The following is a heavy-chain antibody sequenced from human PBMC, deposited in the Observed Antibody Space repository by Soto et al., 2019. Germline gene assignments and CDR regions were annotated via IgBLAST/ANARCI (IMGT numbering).Heavy chain of an antibody. V-gene: IGHV1-69*12. Sequence: QVQLVQSGAEVKKPGSSVKVSCKASGGTFSSYAISWVRQAPGQGLEWMGGIIPIFGTANYAQEFQGRVTITADESTSTAYMELSSLRSEDTAVYYCARVGMTTVRYPYFDYWGQGTLVTVSS. CDR3: ARVGMTTVRYPYFDY. J-gene: IGHJ4*02. CDR2: IIPIFGTA. D-gene: IGHD4-4*01. CDR1: GGTFSSYA.